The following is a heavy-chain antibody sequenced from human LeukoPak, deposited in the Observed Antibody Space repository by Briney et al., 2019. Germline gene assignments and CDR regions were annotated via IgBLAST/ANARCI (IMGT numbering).Heavy chain of an antibody. CDR2: TNRNGGST. D-gene: IGHD3-22*01. Sequence: GGSLRLSCAASGFTFDDYGMSWVRQAPGKGLEWVSGTNRNGGSTGYADSVKGRFTISRDNAKNSLYLQMNSLRAEDTALYYCARKEDGDSSGYYFSPHFDYWGQGTLVTVSS. CDR3: ARKEDGDSSGYYFSPHFDY. V-gene: IGHV3-20*04. J-gene: IGHJ4*02. CDR1: GFTFDDYG.